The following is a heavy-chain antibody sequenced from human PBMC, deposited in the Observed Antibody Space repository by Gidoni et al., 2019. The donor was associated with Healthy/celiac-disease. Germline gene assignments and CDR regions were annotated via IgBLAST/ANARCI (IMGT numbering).Heavy chain of an antibody. CDR3: ARQRTQGWLVSFGY. J-gene: IGHJ4*02. CDR1: GYSSTSYG. D-gene: IGHD6-19*01. V-gene: IGHV5-51*01. CDR2: IYPGDSDT. Sequence: QLVQFGAAVTTPGESIKVSCKGSGYSSTSYGIGWARQMPGKGLEWMGIIYPGDSDTRYSPSFQGQVTSSADKAIRTAYLQWNSRKASDTAMYYCARQRTQGWLVSFGYWGQGTLVTVSS.